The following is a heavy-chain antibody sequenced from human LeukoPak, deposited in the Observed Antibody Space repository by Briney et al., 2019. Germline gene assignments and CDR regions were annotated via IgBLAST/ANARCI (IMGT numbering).Heavy chain of an antibody. D-gene: IGHD6-13*01. CDR2: IYFGGTT. J-gene: IGHJ5*02. CDR1: SDSISSTRYY. CDR3: ARGRKILYSSSWYRRDWFDP. V-gene: IGHV4-39*07. Sequence: SETLSLTCSVSSDSISSTRYYWGWIRQPPGKGLEWIGNIYFGGTTWHNPSLKSRVTLSVDTSKNQFSLEVRSVTAADTAVYYCARGRKILYSSSWYRRDWFDPWGQGILATVSS.